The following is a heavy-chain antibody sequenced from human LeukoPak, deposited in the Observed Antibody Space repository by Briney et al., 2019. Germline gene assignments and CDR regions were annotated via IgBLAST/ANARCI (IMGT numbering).Heavy chain of an antibody. J-gene: IGHJ5*02. V-gene: IGHV4-39*07. CDR3: ARSAWYSSGWYGWFDP. CDR1: GGSISSSSYY. CDR2: IYTSGST. D-gene: IGHD6-19*01. Sequence: SETLSLTCTVSGGSISSSSYYWGWIRQPPGKGLEWIGRIYTSGSTNYNPSLKSRVTISVDTSKNQFSLKLSSVTAADTAVYYCARSAWYSSGWYGWFDPWGQGTLVTVSS.